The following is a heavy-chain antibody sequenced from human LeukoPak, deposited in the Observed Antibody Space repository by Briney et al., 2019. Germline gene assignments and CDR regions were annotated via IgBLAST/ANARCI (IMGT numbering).Heavy chain of an antibody. CDR2: IKQDGSEK. D-gene: IGHD4-23*01. V-gene: IGHV3-7*01. CDR3: ARDDYGGNSGNAFDI. Sequence: GGSLRLSCAASGFTFSSYWMSWVRQAPGKGLEWVANIKQDGSEKYYVDSVKGRFTISRDNAKNSLYLQMNSLRAEDTAVYYCARDDYGGNSGNAFDIWGQGTMVTVSS. J-gene: IGHJ3*02. CDR1: GFTFSSYW.